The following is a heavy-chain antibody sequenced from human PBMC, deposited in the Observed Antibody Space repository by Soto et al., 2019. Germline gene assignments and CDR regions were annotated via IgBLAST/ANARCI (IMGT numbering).Heavy chain of an antibody. V-gene: IGHV1-18*01. CDR3: ARGPGITIFGVVTNNWFDP. D-gene: IGHD3-3*01. CDR2: ISAYNGNT. Sequence: ASVKVSCEASGYTFTSYGISCVRQAPGQGLEWMGWISAYNGNTNYAQKLQGRVTMTTDTSTSTAYMELRSLRSDDTAVYYCARGPGITIFGVVTNNWFDPWGQGTLVTVSS. J-gene: IGHJ5*02. CDR1: GYTFTSYG.